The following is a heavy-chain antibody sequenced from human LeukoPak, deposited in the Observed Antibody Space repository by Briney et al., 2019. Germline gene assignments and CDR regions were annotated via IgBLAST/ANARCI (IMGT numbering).Heavy chain of an antibody. CDR2: INHSGST. J-gene: IGHJ6*03. V-gene: IGHV4-34*01. CDR3: ARGRIAARYYCYYMDV. D-gene: IGHD6-6*01. CDR1: GGSFSGYY. Sequence: SETLSLTCAVYGGSFSGYYWSWIRQPPGKGLEWIGEINHSGSTNYNPSLKSRVTISVDTPKNQFSLKLSSVTAADTAVYYCARGRIAARYYCYYMDVWGKGTTVTVSS.